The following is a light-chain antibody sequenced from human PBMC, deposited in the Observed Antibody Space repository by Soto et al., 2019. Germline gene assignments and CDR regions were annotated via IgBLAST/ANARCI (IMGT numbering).Light chain of an antibody. Sequence: DIQVTKSPSSLSAYVGDRVTITCRARQSISSYLNWYQQKPGKAPKLLIYAASSLKSGVPSRFSGSGSGTDFTLTISSLQPEDFATYYCQQSYSTLWTFGQGTKLEIK. CDR2: AAS. V-gene: IGKV1-39*01. CDR1: QSISSY. CDR3: QQSYSTLWT. J-gene: IGKJ1*01.